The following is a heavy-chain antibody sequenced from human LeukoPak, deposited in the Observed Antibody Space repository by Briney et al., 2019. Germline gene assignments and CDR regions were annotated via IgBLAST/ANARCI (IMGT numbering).Heavy chain of an antibody. Sequence: GGSLRLSCAASGFIFSNYWMHWVRQAPGKGLVWVSRINTDGSSTSYADSVKGRFTISRDNAKNTLYLQMNSLRAEDTAVYYCAVGQAARFFWGQGTLVTVSS. CDR2: INTDGSST. J-gene: IGHJ4*02. CDR1: GFIFSNYW. D-gene: IGHD6-6*01. V-gene: IGHV3-74*01. CDR3: AVGQAARFF.